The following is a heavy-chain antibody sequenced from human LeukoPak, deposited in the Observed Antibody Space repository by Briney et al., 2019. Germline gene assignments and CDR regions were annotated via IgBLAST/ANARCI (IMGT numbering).Heavy chain of an antibody. V-gene: IGHV3-21*01. D-gene: IGHD5-18*01. CDR3: ARGSYGFFDY. Sequence: GGSLRLSCAASGFTFSSYSMNWVRQAPGKGLEWVSSISSSSSYIYYAGSVKGRFTISRDNAKNALYLQMNSLRAEDTAVYYCARGSYGFFDYWGQGIMATVSS. CDR1: GFTFSSYS. J-gene: IGHJ4*02. CDR2: ISSSSSYI.